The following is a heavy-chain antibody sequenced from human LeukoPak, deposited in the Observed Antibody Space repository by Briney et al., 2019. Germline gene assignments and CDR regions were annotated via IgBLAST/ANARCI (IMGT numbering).Heavy chain of an antibody. V-gene: IGHV3-33*06. Sequence: GGSLRLSCAASEFTFSSYGMHWVRQAPGKGLEWVAVIWYDGSNKYYADSVKGRFTISRDNSKNTLYLQMNSLRAEDSAVYYCAKGAAVGTLLKNWFDPWGQGTLVTVSS. D-gene: IGHD6-13*01. CDR1: EFTFSSYG. CDR3: AKGAAVGTLLKNWFDP. CDR2: IWYDGSNK. J-gene: IGHJ5*02.